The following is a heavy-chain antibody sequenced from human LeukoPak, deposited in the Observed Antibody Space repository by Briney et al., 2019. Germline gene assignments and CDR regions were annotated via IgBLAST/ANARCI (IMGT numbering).Heavy chain of an antibody. CDR3: ARVTVGIVGATPLGY. CDR2: ISSSSSYI. CDR1: GFTFSSYS. Sequence: GGSLRLSCAAPGFTFSSYSMNWVRQAPGKGLEWVSSISSSSSYIYYADSVKGRFTISRDNAKNSLYLQMSSLRADDTAVYYCARVTVGIVGATPLGYWGQGTPVTVSS. V-gene: IGHV3-21*04. D-gene: IGHD1-26*01. J-gene: IGHJ4*02.